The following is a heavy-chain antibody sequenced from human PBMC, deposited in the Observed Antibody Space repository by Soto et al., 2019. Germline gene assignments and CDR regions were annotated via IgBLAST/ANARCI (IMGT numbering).Heavy chain of an antibody. J-gene: IGHJ5*02. CDR3: ATGALTTVAISTP. CDR2: IKSKTDGGTT. CDR1: GFTFTNAW. D-gene: IGHD4-4*01. Sequence: GGSLRLSCAASGFTFTNAWMNWVRQAPGKGLEWVGRIKSKTDGGTTDYAAPVKGRFTISRDDSKTTLYLQMNSLKTEDTAVYYCATGALTTVAISTPWGQGTLVTVSS. V-gene: IGHV3-15*07.